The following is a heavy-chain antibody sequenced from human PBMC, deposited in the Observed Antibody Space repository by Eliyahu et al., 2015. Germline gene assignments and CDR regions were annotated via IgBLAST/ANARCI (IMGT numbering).Heavy chain of an antibody. J-gene: IGHJ5*02. V-gene: IGHV1-18*04. CDR2: ISNKNDNT. Sequence: QVQLVQSGAEVKKPGASVKVSCKASGYTFTSYGISWVRQAPGQGLEWMGWISNKNDNTNYAQKVQGRVTMTTDTSTSTAYMELRSLRSDDTAVYYCARVRGSGIYSNNWFDPWGQGTLVTVSS. CDR3: ARVRGSGIYSNNWFDP. CDR1: GYTFTSYG. D-gene: IGHD3-10*01.